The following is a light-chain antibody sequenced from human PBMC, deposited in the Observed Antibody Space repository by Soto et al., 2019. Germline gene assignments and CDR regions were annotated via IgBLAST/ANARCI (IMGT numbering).Light chain of an antibody. CDR2: AAS. Sequence: DIQMTQSPSSLSASVGDRVTLTCRASQAINNYLAWYQQKPWKVPKLRIYAASTLQSGVPSRFSGSGSGADFSLTISSLQPEDVATYYFQHYVGAPWTFGQGPKVEVK. J-gene: IGKJ1*01. CDR1: QAINNY. CDR3: QHYVGAPWT. V-gene: IGKV1-27*01.